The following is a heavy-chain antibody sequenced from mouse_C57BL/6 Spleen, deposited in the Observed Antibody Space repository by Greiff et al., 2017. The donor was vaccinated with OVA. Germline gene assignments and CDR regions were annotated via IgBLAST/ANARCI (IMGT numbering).Heavy chain of an antibody. CDR1: GYSITSGYY. CDR3: ARTGTEWYFDV. J-gene: IGHJ1*03. CDR2: ISYDGSN. V-gene: IGHV3-6*01. Sequence: VQLKESGPGLVKPSQSLSLTCSVTGYSITSGYYWNWIRQFPGNKLEWMGYISYDGSNNYNPSLKNRISITRDTSKNQFFLKLNSVTTEDTATYYSARTGTEWYFDVWGTGTTVTVSS. D-gene: IGHD4-1*01.